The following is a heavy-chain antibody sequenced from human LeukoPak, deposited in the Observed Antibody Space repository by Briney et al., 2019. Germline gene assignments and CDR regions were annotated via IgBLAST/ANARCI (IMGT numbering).Heavy chain of an antibody. CDR1: GYTLTELS. D-gene: IGHD2-2*01. Sequence: ASVKVSCKVSGYTLTELSMHWVRQAPGKGLEWMGGFDPEDGETIYAQKFQGRVTITRNTSISTAYMELSSLRSEDTAVYYCARAGFIVVVPAAMEGGDYYYYYMDVWGKGTTVTVSS. V-gene: IGHV1-24*01. J-gene: IGHJ6*03. CDR3: ARAGFIVVVPAAMEGGDYYYYYMDV. CDR2: FDPEDGET.